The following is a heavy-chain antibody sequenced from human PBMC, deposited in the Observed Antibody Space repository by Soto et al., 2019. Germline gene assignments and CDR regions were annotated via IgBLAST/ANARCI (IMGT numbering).Heavy chain of an antibody. J-gene: IGHJ4*02. V-gene: IGHV3-23*01. CDR2: ISGSGGST. Sequence: GESLKISCAASGFTFSSYAMSWVRQAPGKGLEWVSAISGSGGSTYYADSVKGRFTISRDNSKNTLYLQMNSLRAEDTAVYYCAKGGELGADDYWGQGTLVTVSS. CDR3: AKGGELGADDY. CDR1: GFTFSSYA. D-gene: IGHD7-27*01.